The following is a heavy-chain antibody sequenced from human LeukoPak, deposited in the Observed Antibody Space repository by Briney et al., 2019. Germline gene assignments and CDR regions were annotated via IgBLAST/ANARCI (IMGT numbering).Heavy chain of an antibody. D-gene: IGHD3-10*02. CDR2: ISGSGGST. Sequence: PGGSLSLSCAASGFTFSSYAMSWVRQAPGKGLEWVSAISGSGGSTYYADSVKGRFTISRDNSKNTLYLQMNSLRAEDTAVYYCANMFGELPHFDYWGQGTLVTVSS. V-gene: IGHV3-23*01. J-gene: IGHJ4*02. CDR3: ANMFGELPHFDY. CDR1: GFTFSSYA.